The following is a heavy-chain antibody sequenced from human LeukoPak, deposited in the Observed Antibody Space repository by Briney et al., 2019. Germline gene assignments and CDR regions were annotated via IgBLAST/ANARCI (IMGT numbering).Heavy chain of an antibody. J-gene: IGHJ2*01. D-gene: IGHD2-2*01. CDR3: ARDLLVPAAIPMTLWYFDL. Sequence: GASVKVSCKASGYTFTGYYMHWVRQAPGQGLEWMGWINPNSGGTNYAQKFQGRVTMTRDTSISTAYMELSRLRSDDTAVYYCARDLLVPAAIPMTLWYFDLWGRGTLVTVSS. CDR2: INPNSGGT. CDR1: GYTFTGYY. V-gene: IGHV1-2*02.